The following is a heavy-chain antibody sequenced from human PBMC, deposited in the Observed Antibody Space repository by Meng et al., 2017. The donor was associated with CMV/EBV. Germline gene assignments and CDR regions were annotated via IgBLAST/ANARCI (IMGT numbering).Heavy chain of an antibody. J-gene: IGHJ1*01. CDR1: GFTFDDYG. CDR3: AKERGRDYGGKYFQH. V-gene: IGHV3-23*01. CDR2: ISGSGGST. Sequence: GASLKISCAASGFTFDDYGMSWVRQAPGKGLGWVSAISGSGGSTYDADSVKGLFTIPRANSRNTLYLQMNSLRAEDTAVYYCAKERGRDYGGKYFQHWGQGTLVTVSS. D-gene: IGHD4-23*01.